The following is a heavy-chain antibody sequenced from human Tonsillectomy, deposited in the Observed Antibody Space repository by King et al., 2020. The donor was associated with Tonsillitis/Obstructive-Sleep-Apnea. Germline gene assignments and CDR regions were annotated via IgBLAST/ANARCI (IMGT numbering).Heavy chain of an antibody. CDR3: ARNRGDPGSYFYYYMDV. D-gene: IGHD2-21*02. Sequence: VQLQESGPGLVKPSGTLSLTCAVSGGSISSGNWWSWVRQPPGKGLEWIGEIYHSGSTNYNPSLKSRGTLSVDKSKNLSSVTAADTAVYYCARNRGDPGSYFYYYMDVWGKGTTVTVSS. V-gene: IGHV4-4*02. CDR1: GGSISSGNW. J-gene: IGHJ6*03. CDR2: IYHSGST.